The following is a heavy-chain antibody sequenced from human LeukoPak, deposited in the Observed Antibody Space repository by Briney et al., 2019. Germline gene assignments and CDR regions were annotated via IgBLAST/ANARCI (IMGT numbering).Heavy chain of an antibody. V-gene: IGHV1-3*03. CDR1: GYTFTSYA. CDR3: ARGRGGRLLWFGETIINWFDP. CDR2: INAGNGNT. J-gene: IGHJ5*02. D-gene: IGHD3-10*01. Sequence: RASVKVSCKASGYTFTSYAMHWVRQAPGQRLEWMGWINAGNGNTKYSQEFQGRVTMTRNTSISTAYMELSSLRSEDTAVYYCARGRGGRLLWFGETIINWFDPWGQGTLVTVSS.